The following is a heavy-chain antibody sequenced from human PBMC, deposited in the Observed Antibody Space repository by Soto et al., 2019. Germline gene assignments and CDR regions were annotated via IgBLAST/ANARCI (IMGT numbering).Heavy chain of an antibody. CDR3: ATGSTIFGVVIMAHGMDV. CDR2: IIPIFGTA. Sequence: SVKVSCKASGGTFSSYAISWVRQAPGQGLEWMGGIIPIFGTANYAQKFQGRVTITAGESTSTAYMELSSLRSEDTAVYYCATGSTIFGVVIMAHGMDVWGQGTTVTVSS. V-gene: IGHV1-69*13. CDR1: GGTFSSYA. D-gene: IGHD3-3*01. J-gene: IGHJ6*02.